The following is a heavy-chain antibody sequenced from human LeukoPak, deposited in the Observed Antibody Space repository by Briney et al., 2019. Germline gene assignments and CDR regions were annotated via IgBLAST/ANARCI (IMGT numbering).Heavy chain of an antibody. CDR1: GGSISNSDYY. D-gene: IGHD2-2*01. CDR2: IYYSGSA. Sequence: SETLSLTCTVSGGSISNSDYYWGWIRQPPGKGLEWIGSIYYSGSAYYTPSLKSRVTISVDTSKNQFSLKLSSVTAADTAVYYCAREGEVPAVRYYYYYMDVWGKGTTVTISS. V-gene: IGHV4-39*07. CDR3: AREGEVPAVRYYYYYMDV. J-gene: IGHJ6*03.